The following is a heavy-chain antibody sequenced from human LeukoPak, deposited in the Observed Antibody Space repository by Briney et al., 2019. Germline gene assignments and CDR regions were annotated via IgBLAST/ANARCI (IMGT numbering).Heavy chain of an antibody. V-gene: IGHV3-48*04. CDR3: ARDRAGCSSTSCYAPNDY. CDR1: GFTFSSYN. Sequence: GGSLRLSCVASGFTFSSYNMNWVRQAPGKGLEWLSYISSSGSVRHYADSVKGRFTISRDNAKNSLYLQMNSLRAEDTAVYYCARDRAGCSSTSCYAPNDYWGQGTLVTVSS. D-gene: IGHD2-2*01. CDR2: ISSSGSVR. J-gene: IGHJ4*02.